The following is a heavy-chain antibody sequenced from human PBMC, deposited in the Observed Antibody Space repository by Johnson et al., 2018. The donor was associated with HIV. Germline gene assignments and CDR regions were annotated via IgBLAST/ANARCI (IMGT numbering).Heavy chain of an antibody. CDR2: ISYDGSNK. V-gene: IGHV3-30*04. D-gene: IGHD2-15*01. Sequence: QVQLVESGGGVVQPGRSLRLSCVGSGFTFSSMHWDRQAPGKGLEWVAVISYDGSNKYYADSVKGRFTISRDNAKNSLYLQMSSLRAEDTALYYCARDRGRGSEDAFDIWGQGTMVTVSS. CDR1: GFTFSS. CDR3: ARDRGRGSEDAFDI. J-gene: IGHJ3*02.